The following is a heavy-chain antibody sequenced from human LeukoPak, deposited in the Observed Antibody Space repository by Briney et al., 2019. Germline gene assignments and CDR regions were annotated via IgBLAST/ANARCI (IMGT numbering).Heavy chain of an antibody. V-gene: IGHV1-3*01. CDR2: INAGNGNT. CDR1: GYTFTSYA. D-gene: IGHD3-16*01. J-gene: IGHJ6*02. Sequence: ASVKVSCKASGYTFTSYAMHWVRQAPGQRLEWMGWINAGNGNTKYSQKFQGRVTMTRDTSISTAYMELSRLRSDDTAVYYCARDRVGGRYCYGMDVWGQGTTVTVSS. CDR3: ARDRVGGRYCYGMDV.